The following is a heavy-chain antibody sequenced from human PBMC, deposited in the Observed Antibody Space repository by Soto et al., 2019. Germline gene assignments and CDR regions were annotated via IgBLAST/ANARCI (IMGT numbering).Heavy chain of an antibody. D-gene: IGHD3-3*01. Sequence: GGSLRLSCAASGFTFSSYGMHWVRQAPGKGLEWVAVIWYDGSNKYYADSVKGRCTISRDNSKNTLYLQMNSLRAEDTAVYYRARDREDYDFWSGYLDNWFDPWGQGTLVTVSS. J-gene: IGHJ5*02. CDR3: ARDREDYDFWSGYLDNWFDP. V-gene: IGHV3-33*01. CDR2: IWYDGSNK. CDR1: GFTFSSYG.